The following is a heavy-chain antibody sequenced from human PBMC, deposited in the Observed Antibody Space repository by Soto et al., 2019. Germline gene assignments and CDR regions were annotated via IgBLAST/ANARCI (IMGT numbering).Heavy chain of an antibody. CDR3: VKAQERSAQYFVVVSSAFEF. J-gene: IGHJ3*01. V-gene: IGHV3-30*18. D-gene: IGHD3-3*01. CDR2: ISHDGNSH. Sequence: QVHLVESGGGVVQPGRSLRLSCEGSGFSFSNYGIHWVRQAPGKGLEWVAVISHDGNSHHLADSVRGRFTISRDNSKNTVFLHMTSLRREDSAVYHCVKAQERSAQYFVVVSSAFEFWGQGTMVTVSS. CDR1: GFSFSNYG.